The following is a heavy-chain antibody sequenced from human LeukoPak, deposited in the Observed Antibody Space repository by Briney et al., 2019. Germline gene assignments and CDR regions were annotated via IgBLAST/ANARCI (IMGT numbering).Heavy chain of an antibody. V-gene: IGHV3-23*01. Sequence: AGGSLRLSCTTSGLTFGDYAMSWVRQAPGKGLEWVSAISGYVGSTYYADSVKGRFTISRDNSKNTLYLQMNSLRAEDTAVYYCARDRGSVAVAGVDYWGQGTLVTVSS. J-gene: IGHJ4*02. CDR2: ISGYVGST. D-gene: IGHD6-19*01. CDR1: GLTFGDYA. CDR3: ARDRGSVAVAGVDY.